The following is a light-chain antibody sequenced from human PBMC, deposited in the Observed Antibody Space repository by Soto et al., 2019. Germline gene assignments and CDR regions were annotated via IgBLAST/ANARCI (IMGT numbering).Light chain of an antibody. CDR3: SSYTSSSSYV. Sequence: QSALTQPASVSGSPGQSITISCTGTSSDVGGYNYVSWYQQHPGKAPKLMIYDVSNRPSGVSNRFSGSKSGNTASLTISGIQAEDEADYSCSSYTSSSSYVFGTGTKLTVL. CDR1: SSDVGGYNY. V-gene: IGLV2-14*01. J-gene: IGLJ1*01. CDR2: DVS.